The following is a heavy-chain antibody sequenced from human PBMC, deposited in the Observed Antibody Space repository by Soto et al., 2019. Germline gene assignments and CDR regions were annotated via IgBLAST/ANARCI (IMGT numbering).Heavy chain of an antibody. CDR3: ARRGLYSSSSSWGY. D-gene: IGHD6-6*01. CDR1: GDSISSSSYY. CDR2: IYYSGST. V-gene: IGHV4-39*01. Sequence: PSETLSLTCTVSGDSISSSSYYWGWIRQPPGKGLEWIGSIYYSGSTYYNPSLKSRVTISVDTSKNQFSLKLSSVTAADTAVYYCARRGLYSSSSSWGYWGQGTLVPVLL. J-gene: IGHJ4*02.